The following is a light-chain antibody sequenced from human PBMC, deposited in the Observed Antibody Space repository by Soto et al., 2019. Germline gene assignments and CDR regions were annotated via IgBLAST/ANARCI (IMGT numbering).Light chain of an antibody. J-gene: IGKJ4*01. CDR2: AAS. CDR1: QTISSW. CDR3: LQLNNYPLT. V-gene: IGKV1-5*01. Sequence: DIQMTQSPSTLSGSVGDRVTVTCRASQTISSWLAWYQQKPGKAPRLLIYAASTLQSGVPSRFSGSGSDTEFTLTISSLQPEDFATYYCLQLNNYPLTFGGGTKVDIK.